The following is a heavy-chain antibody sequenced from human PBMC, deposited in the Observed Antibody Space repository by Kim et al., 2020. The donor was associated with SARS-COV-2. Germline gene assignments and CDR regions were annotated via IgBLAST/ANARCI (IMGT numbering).Heavy chain of an antibody. D-gene: IGHD3-16*02. CDR1: GFTFSDYY. CDR3: ARARRLYDYVWGSYRYYFDY. J-gene: IGHJ4*02. CDR2: ISSSGSTI. V-gene: IGHV3-11*04. Sequence: GGSLRLSCAASGFTFSDYYMSWIRQAPGKGLEWVSYISSSGSTIYYADSVKGRFTISRDNAKNSLYLQMNSLRAEDTAVYYCARARRLYDYVWGSYRYYFDYWGQGTLVTVSS.